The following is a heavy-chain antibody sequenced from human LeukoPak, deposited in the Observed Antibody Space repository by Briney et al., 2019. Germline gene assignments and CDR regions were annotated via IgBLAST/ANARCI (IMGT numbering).Heavy chain of an antibody. Sequence: SETLSLTCTVSGGSISNYYWSWIRQPPGKGLEWIGYIFYSGSTNYNPSLKSRVTMSVDTSKNQFSLELSSVTAADTAVYYCARGTTYYYDSSGHENAYFQHWGQGTLVTVSS. CDR1: GGSISNYY. J-gene: IGHJ1*01. V-gene: IGHV4-59*01. CDR3: ARGTTYYYDSSGHENAYFQH. D-gene: IGHD3-22*01. CDR2: IFYSGST.